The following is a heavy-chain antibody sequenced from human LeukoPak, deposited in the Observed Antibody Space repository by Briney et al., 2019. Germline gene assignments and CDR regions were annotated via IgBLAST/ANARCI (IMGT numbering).Heavy chain of an antibody. D-gene: IGHD3-3*01. CDR3: ARAPWGFLESTHLYYYYYMDV. CDR1: GGSISSYY. Sequence: SETLSLTCTVSGGSISSYYWSWIRQPPGKGLEWIGYIYYSGSTNYNPSLKSRVTISVDTSMNQFSLKLSSVTAADTAVYYCARAPWGFLESTHLYYYYYMDVWGKGTTVTVSS. J-gene: IGHJ6*03. CDR2: IYYSGST. V-gene: IGHV4-59*01.